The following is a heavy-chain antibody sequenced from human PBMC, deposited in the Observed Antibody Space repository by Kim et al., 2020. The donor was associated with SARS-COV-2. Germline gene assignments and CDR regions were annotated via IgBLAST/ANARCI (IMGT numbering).Heavy chain of an antibody. J-gene: IGHJ5*02. CDR3: AKRYSSSWSGFDP. V-gene: IGHV3-7*01. CDR1: GFTFSAYW. CDR2: IKEDGSEK. Sequence: GGSLRLSCAASGFTFSAYWMTWVRQAPGKGLEWVANIKEDGSEKYYVDSVKGRFAISRDNAENSLYLQMNSLRAEDTAVYYCAKRYSSSWSGFDPWGQGTLVTVSS. D-gene: IGHD6-13*01.